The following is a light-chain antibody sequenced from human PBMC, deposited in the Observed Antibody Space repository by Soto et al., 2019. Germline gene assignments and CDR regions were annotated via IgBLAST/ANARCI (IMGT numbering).Light chain of an antibody. CDR3: TSFTSSSTFV. CDR2: DVN. J-gene: IGLJ1*01. V-gene: IGLV2-14*03. Sequence: QSALAQPASVSGSPGQSITISCTGTSSDIGLYDYVAWSQQHHPGKAPKLLIYDVNNWASGVSDRFSGSKSGNTASLTISGLRAEDEADYYCTSFTSSSTFVFGTGTKVTVL. CDR1: SSDIGLYDY.